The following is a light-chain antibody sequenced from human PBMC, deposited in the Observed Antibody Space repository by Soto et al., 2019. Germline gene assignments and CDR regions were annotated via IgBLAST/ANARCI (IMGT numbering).Light chain of an antibody. V-gene: IGKV1-39*01. CDR2: AAS. Sequence: DIQMTQSPSSLSASVGDRVILTCRASQTIRTSLNWYQQTPGKAPKLLIYAASTLHSGVPSRFSGSGSGTDFTLSISNLQPEDVATYYCQQTYAAPPTYGQGTKVEI. J-gene: IGKJ1*01. CDR1: QTIRTS. CDR3: QQTYAAPPT.